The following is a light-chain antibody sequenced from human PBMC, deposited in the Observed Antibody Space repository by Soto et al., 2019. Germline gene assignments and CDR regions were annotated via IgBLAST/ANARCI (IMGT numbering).Light chain of an antibody. CDR1: QGISSY. V-gene: IGKV1-8*01. Sequence: AFPVTQGPCSFSASPGPGVSITCRASQGISSYLAWYQQKPGKAPKLLIYAASTLQSGVPSRFSGSGSGTDFTLTISCLQSEDFAPYYCQQYYSYPWTFGQGTKVDIK. J-gene: IGKJ1*01. CDR2: AAS. CDR3: QQYYSYPWT.